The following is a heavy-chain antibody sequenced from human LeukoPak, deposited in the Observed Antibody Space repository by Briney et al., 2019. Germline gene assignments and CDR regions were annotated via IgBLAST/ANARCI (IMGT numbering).Heavy chain of an antibody. V-gene: IGHV4-59*12. J-gene: IGHJ6*03. Sequence: SETLSLTCTVSGGSISSYYWSWIRQPPGKELEWIGYIYYSGSTNYNPSLKSRVTISVDTSKNQFSLKLSSVTAADTAVYYCARVSFGSGYYNYMDVWGKGTTVTVSS. CDR3: ARVSFGSGYYNYMDV. D-gene: IGHD3-10*01. CDR1: GGSISSYY. CDR2: IYYSGST.